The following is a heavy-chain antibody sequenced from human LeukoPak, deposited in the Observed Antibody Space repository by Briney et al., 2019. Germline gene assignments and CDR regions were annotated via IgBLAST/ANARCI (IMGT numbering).Heavy chain of an antibody. CDR3: ARLRMWGSTIPFDY. V-gene: IGHV3-21*01. J-gene: IGHJ4*02. Sequence: GGSLRLSCAASGFTFSSYSMNWVRQAPGKGLEWVSSISSRSSYIYYAHSVKGRFTISRDNAKNSLYLQMNSLRAEDTAVYYCARLRMWGSTIPFDYWGQGTLVTVSS. CDR1: GFTFSSYS. D-gene: IGHD2-2*02. CDR2: ISSRSSYI.